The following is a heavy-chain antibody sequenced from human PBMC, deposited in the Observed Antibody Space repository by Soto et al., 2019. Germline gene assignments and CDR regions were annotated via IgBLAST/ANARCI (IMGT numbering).Heavy chain of an antibody. CDR2: IFYSGST. CDR1: GGSISSGGYY. Sequence: QVQLQESGPGLVKPSQTLSLTCTVSGGSISSGGYYWSWIRQYPGKGLEWIGYIFYSGSTYYNPSLKSRVTISVDTSKNQFSLRLSSVTAADTAVYYCARGDNYYDDSGSSLFFDYWGQGTLVTVSS. V-gene: IGHV4-31*03. CDR3: ARGDNYYDDSGSSLFFDY. J-gene: IGHJ4*02. D-gene: IGHD3-22*01.